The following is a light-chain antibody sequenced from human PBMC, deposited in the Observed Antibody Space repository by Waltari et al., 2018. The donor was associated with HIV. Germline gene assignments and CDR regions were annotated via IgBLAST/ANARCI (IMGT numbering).Light chain of an antibody. J-gene: IGLJ2*01. CDR1: SSNIGNNY. CDR2: DKK. CDR3: GTWDSSLSAGV. Sequence: QSVLTQPPSVSAAPGQKVTISCSGSSSNIGNNYVSWYQQFPGTAPKLLIYDKKKRPSGIPDRFSGSKSGTSATLGITGLQTGDEADYYCGTWDSSLSAGVFGGGTKLTVL. V-gene: IGLV1-51*01.